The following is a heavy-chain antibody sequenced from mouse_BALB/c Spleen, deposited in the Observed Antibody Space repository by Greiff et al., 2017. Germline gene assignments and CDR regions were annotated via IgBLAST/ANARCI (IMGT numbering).Heavy chain of an antibody. V-gene: IGHV1-14*01. CDR3: ARVYGSIAWLAN. D-gene: IGHD1-1*01. CDR1: GYTFTSYV. CDR2: INPYNDGT. Sequence: VQLQQSGPGLVKPGASVTMSCKASGYTFTSYVMHWVKQQPGQGLEWIGYINPYNDGTKYNEKFKGKTTLTSDKSSNTTYMELSSLTPEDSAAYSCARVYGSIAWLANWGKGTLVTVSA. J-gene: IGHJ3*01.